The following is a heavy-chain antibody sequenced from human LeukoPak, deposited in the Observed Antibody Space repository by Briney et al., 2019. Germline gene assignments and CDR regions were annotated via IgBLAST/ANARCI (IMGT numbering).Heavy chain of an antibody. CDR1: GGTFSSYA. D-gene: IGHD3-22*01. Sequence: SVKVSFKASGGTFSSYAISWVRQAPGQGLEWMGGIIPIFGTANYAQKFQGRVTITADESTSTAYMELSSLRSEDTAVYYCAKSHSGYYFDYWGQGTLVTVSS. CDR2: IIPIFGTA. V-gene: IGHV1-69*13. CDR3: AKSHSGYYFDY. J-gene: IGHJ4*02.